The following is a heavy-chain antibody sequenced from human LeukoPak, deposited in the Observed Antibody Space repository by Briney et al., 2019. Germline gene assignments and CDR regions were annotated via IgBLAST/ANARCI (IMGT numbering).Heavy chain of an antibody. J-gene: IGHJ4*02. CDR3: ARENFLEIADFDY. D-gene: IGHD5-24*01. CDR2: IYTSGST. CDR1: GGSISSGSYY. V-gene: IGHV4-61*02. Sequence: SETLSLTCTVSGGSISSGSYYWSWIRQPAGKGLEWIGRIYTSGSTNYNPSLKSRVTISVDTSKNQFSLKLSSVTAADTAVYYCARENFLEIADFDYWGQGTLVTVSS.